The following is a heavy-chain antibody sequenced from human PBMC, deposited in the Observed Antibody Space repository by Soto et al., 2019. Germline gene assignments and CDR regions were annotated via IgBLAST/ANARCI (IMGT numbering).Heavy chain of an antibody. Sequence: VGSLRLSCAASWFTFTRYSMNWVRQAPGKGLEWVSSISSTTNYIYYGDSMKGRFTISRDNAKNSLYLEMNSLRAEDTAVYCCARESEDLTSNFDYWGQGTLVTVSS. V-gene: IGHV3-21*06. CDR2: ISSTTNYI. CDR1: WFTFTRYS. CDR3: ARESEDLTSNFDY. J-gene: IGHJ4*02.